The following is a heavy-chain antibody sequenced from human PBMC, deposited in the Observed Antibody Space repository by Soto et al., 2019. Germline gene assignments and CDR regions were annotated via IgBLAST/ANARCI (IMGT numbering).Heavy chain of an antibody. D-gene: IGHD4-17*01. CDR2: IYYSGST. Sequence: PSETRSLTWTVSGGSVSRGIYYWIWIRQPPGKGLEWIGYIYYSGSTNYNPSLKSRVTISVDTSKNQFSLKLSSVTAADTAVYYCARSEAYGPNWFDPWGQGTLVTVSS. J-gene: IGHJ5*02. CDR1: GGSVSRGIYY. CDR3: ARSEAYGPNWFDP. V-gene: IGHV4-61*01.